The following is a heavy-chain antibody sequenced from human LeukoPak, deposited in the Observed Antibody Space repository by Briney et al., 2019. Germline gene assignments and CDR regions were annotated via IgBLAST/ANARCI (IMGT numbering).Heavy chain of an antibody. D-gene: IGHD3-22*01. J-gene: IGHJ4*02. CDR2: ISGSGGST. V-gene: IGHV3-23*01. Sequence: VGSLRLSCAASGFTFSSYAMSWVRQAPGKGLEWVSGISGSGGSTYYADSVKGRFTISRDNSKNTLYLQMNSLRAEDTAVYYCAKVRRYYDSAGYWGQGTLVTVSS. CDR3: AKVRRYYDSAGY. CDR1: GFTFSSYA.